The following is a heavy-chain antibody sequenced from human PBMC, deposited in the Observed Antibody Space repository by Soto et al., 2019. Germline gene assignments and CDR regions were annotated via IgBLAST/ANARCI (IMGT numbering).Heavy chain of an antibody. V-gene: IGHV4-30-4*01. J-gene: IGHJ4*02. D-gene: IGHD3-10*01. CDR2: IYYIGTT. CDR1: GDSMGSGDYY. CDR3: SRGSTYYGFLS. Sequence: QVQLQESGPGLVKPSQTLSLTCTVSGDSMGSGDYYWTWIRQPPGKVLEWIGYIYYIGTTFYNPSLESRVNISIATSKNHFSLRLTSVTAADTAVYYCSRGSTYYGFLSWGQGTLVTVSS.